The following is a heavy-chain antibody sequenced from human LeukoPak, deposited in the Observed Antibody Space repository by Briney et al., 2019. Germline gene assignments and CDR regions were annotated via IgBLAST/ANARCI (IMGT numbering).Heavy chain of an antibody. CDR1: GGSISSSSYY. CDR2: IYYSGST. CDR3: ASKNSSSWYHYFDY. V-gene: IGHV4-39*07. D-gene: IGHD6-13*01. J-gene: IGHJ4*02. Sequence: TSETLSLTCTVSGGSISSSSYYWGCIRQPPGKGLEWIGSIYYSGSTYYNPSLKSRVTISVDTSKNQFSLKLSSVTAADTAVYYCASKNSSSWYHYFDYWGQGTLVTVSS.